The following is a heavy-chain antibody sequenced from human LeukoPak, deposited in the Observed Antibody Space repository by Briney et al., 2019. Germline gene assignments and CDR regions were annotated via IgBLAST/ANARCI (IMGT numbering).Heavy chain of an antibody. CDR2: INHSGST. D-gene: IGHD2-2*01. J-gene: IGHJ5*02. V-gene: IGHV4-34*01. CDR3: AREGRVPAAMGSQRFDP. CDR1: GGSFSGYY. Sequence: SETLSLTCAVYGGSFSGYYWSWIRQPPGKGLEWIGEINHSGSTNYNPSPKSRVTISVDTSKNQFSLKLSSVTAADTAVYYCAREGRVPAAMGSQRFDPWGQGTLVTVSS.